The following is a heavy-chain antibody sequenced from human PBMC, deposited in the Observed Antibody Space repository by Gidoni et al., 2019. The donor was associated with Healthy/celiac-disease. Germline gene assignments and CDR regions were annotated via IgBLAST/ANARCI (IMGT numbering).Heavy chain of an antibody. J-gene: IGHJ3*02. Sequence: EVQLLESGGGLVQPGGSLRLSCAASGFTFSSYAMSWVRQAPGKGLEWVSAISGSGGSTYYADSVKGRFTISRDNSKNTLYLQMNSLRAEDTAVYYCAKGLSYDSSGYYSLDAFDIWGQGTMVTVSS. D-gene: IGHD3-22*01. CDR3: AKGLSYDSSGYYSLDAFDI. V-gene: IGHV3-23*01. CDR1: GFTFSSYA. CDR2: ISGSGGST.